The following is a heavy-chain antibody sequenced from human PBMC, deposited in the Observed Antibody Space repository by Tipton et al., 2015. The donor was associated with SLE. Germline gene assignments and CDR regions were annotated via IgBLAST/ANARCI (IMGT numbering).Heavy chain of an antibody. CDR2: IYYSGST. D-gene: IGHD3-3*01. CDR3: ARGYDFRGMHV. CDR1: GGFISSYY. V-gene: IGHV4-59*01. J-gene: IGHJ6*02. Sequence: TLSLTCTVSGGFISSYYWSWIRQPPGKGLEWIGYIYYSGSTNYNPSLKSRVTISVDTSKNQFSLKLSSMTAADTAVYYCARGYDFRGMHVWGQGTTVTVSS.